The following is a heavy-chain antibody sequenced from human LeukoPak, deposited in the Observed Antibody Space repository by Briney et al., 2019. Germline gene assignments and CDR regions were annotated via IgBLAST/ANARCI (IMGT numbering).Heavy chain of an antibody. CDR1: GFTFINYY. CDR2: ISGDGRTT. Sequence: SGGSLRLSCAASGFTFINYYMHWVRQAPGKGLVWVSRISGDGRTTNYADSVKGRFSISRDNARNTVYLQTNSLRADDTGVYYCVRLLDSDYWGQGTLVIVSS. V-gene: IGHV3-74*01. CDR3: VRLLDSDY. D-gene: IGHD1-1*01. J-gene: IGHJ4*02.